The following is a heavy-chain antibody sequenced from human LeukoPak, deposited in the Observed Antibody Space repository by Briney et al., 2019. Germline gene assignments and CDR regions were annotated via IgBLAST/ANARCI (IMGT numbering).Heavy chain of an antibody. CDR2: IYYSGST. CDR1: GGSISSYY. D-gene: IGHD3-22*01. CDR3: ARAGGYYWDYFDY. V-gene: IGHV4-59*01. Sequence: SETLSLTCTVSGGSISSYYWSWIRQPPGKGLEWIGYIYYSGSTNYNPSLKSRVTISVDTSKNQFSLKLSSVTAADTAVYYCARAGGYYWDYFDYWGQGTPVTVSS. J-gene: IGHJ4*02.